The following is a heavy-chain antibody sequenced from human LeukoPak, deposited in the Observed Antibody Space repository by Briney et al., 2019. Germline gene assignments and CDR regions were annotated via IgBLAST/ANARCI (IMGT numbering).Heavy chain of an antibody. CDR1: GFTFSNYA. V-gene: IGHV3-23*01. CDR2: ISGGGGST. Sequence: GGSLRLSCAVSGFTFSNYAMNWVRQAPGKGLEWVSGISGGGGSTYYADSVKGRFTISRDNSKNTLYLQMNSLRAEDTAVYYCAKDVRGYSYGYFDQWGQGTLVTVSP. J-gene: IGHJ4*02. D-gene: IGHD5-18*01. CDR3: AKDVRGYSYGYFDQ.